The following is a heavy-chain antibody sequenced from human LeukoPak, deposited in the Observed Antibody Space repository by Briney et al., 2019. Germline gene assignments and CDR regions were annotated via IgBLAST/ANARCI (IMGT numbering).Heavy chain of an antibody. CDR3: ARDLPDFWSGYYTYYYYGMDV. CDR1: GYTFTSYY. V-gene: IGHV1-46*01. D-gene: IGHD3-3*01. Sequence: ASVKVSCKASGYTFTSYYMHWVRQAPGQGLEWMGIINPSGGSTSYAQKFQGRVTMTRDTSTSTVYMELSSLRSEDTAVYYCARDLPDFWSGYYTYYYYGMDVWGQGTTVTVSS. J-gene: IGHJ6*02. CDR2: INPSGGST.